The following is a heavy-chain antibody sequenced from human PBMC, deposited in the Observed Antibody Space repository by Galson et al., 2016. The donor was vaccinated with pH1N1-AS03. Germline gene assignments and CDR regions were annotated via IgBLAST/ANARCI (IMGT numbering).Heavy chain of an antibody. Sequence: SVKVSCKASGYTFTTYDINWVRQAAGQGLEWMGWMTPNNGNTGYAQRFQGRVTMTRNTSISTAYMELSGLQSEDTAGYYCARGFIGETDDWGQGTLVIVSS. V-gene: IGHV1-8*01. CDR2: MTPNNGNT. CDR3: ARGFIGETDD. D-gene: IGHD3-10*01. J-gene: IGHJ4*02. CDR1: GYTFTTYD.